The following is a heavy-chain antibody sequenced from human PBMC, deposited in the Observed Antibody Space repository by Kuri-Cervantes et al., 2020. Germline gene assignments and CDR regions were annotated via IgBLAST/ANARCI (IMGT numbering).Heavy chain of an antibody. CDR2: ISYDGSNK. Sequence: GGSLRLSCAASGFTFSSYAMHWVRQAPGKGLEWVAVISYDGSNKYYADSVKGRFTISRDNSKNTLYLQMNSLRAEDTAVYYCAREGGLVLDYGDYVAEHYYYGMDVWGQGTTVTVSS. D-gene: IGHD4-17*01. CDR3: AREGGLVLDYGDYVAEHYYYGMDV. CDR1: GFTFSSYA. J-gene: IGHJ6*02. V-gene: IGHV3-30-3*01.